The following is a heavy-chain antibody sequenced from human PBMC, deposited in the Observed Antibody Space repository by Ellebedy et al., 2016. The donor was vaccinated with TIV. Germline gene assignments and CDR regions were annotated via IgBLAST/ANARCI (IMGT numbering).Heavy chain of an antibody. CDR1: GYTFTGYY. V-gene: IGHV1-2*02. D-gene: IGHD3-9*01. CDR3: ARDFYEPYYDILTGLPDY. J-gene: IGHJ4*02. CDR2: INPNSGGT. Sequence: ASVKVSXXASGYTFTGYYMHWVRQAPGQGLEWMGWINPNSGGTNYAQKFQGRVTMTRDTSISTAYMELSRLRSDDTAVYYCARDFYEPYYDILTGLPDYWGQGTLVTVSS.